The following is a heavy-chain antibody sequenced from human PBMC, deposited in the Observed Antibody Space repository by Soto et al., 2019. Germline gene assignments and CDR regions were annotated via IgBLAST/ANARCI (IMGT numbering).Heavy chain of an antibody. CDR1: GFTFSSYW. V-gene: IGHV3-7*01. CDR2: IKQYVSER. D-gene: IGHD1-1*01. CDR3: AGPGGNWSAFDL. J-gene: IGHJ2*01. Sequence: EVQLVESGGGLVQPGGSLRLSCAASGFTFSSYWMSWVRQASGKGLEWVANIKQYVSERKYVDSVNGRFTISRDNAKNSVYLQMNSLKTEDTAVYYCAGPGGNWSAFDLWGRGTLVTVSS.